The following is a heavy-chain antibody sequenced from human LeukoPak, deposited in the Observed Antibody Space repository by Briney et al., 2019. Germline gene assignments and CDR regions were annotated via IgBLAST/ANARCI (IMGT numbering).Heavy chain of an antibody. V-gene: IGHV4-61*08. CDR2: IYYSGST. Sequence: SETLSLTCTVSGGSVSSGDYYWSWIRQPPGKGLEWIGYIYYSGSTSYNPSLKSRVTISVDTSKNQFSLKLSSVTAADTAVYYCARDCSGGSCYQKWGQGTLVTVSS. D-gene: IGHD2-15*01. CDR1: GGSVSSGDYY. J-gene: IGHJ4*02. CDR3: ARDCSGGSCYQK.